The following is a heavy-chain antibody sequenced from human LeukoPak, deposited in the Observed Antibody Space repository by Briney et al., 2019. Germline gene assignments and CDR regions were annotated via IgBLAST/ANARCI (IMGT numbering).Heavy chain of an antibody. CDR3: AENRGGTWWDLVDY. V-gene: IGHV1-18*04. CDR1: GHTFTNYG. CDR2: VSADKGNT. J-gene: IGHJ4*02. Sequence: ASVKVSCKASGHTFTNYGVTWVRQAPGQGLQWMGWVSADKGNTNYAQKFQDRVTISIDTSTSTAFMELRRLTSDDTAVYYCAENRGGTWWDLVDYWSQGTLVTVSS. D-gene: IGHD1-26*01.